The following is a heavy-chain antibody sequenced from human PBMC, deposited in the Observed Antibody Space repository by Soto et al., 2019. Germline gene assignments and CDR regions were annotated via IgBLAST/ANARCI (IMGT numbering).Heavy chain of an antibody. CDR2: VYWDDSK. Sequence: QITLNESGPTLVKPTQTLTLTCTFSGFSLSTRDVGVGWIRQPPGEALEWLGVVYWDDSKTYSPSLESRLTITKETTKNQVVLRMTKMDPVDTATYYCAHCRGGVASFWGQGTLVPGSS. CDR3: AHCRGGVASF. D-gene: IGHD2-2*01. J-gene: IGHJ4*02. CDR1: GFSLSTRDVG. V-gene: IGHV2-5*02.